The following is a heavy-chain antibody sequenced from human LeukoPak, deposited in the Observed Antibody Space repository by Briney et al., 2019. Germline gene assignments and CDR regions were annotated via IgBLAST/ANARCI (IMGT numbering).Heavy chain of an antibody. Sequence: PGGSLRHSCAASGFTVSTNYMTWVRQAPGKGLEWVSVIYSGGSTYYADSVKGRFTISRDNSKNTLYLQMNSLRDEDTAVYYCARERINSYGSPFGYWGQGTLVTVSS. CDR1: GFTVSTNY. V-gene: IGHV3-53*01. J-gene: IGHJ4*02. CDR3: ARERINSYGSPFGY. CDR2: IYSGGST. D-gene: IGHD5-18*01.